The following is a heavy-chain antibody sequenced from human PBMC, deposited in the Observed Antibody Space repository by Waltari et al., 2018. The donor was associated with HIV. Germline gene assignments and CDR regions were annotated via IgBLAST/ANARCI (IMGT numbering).Heavy chain of an antibody. Sequence: EVQLVESGGGLVKPGGSLRLSCAASGFTFSIYSMNWIRQAPGKGRGWVSSISSSCSYIYYKDSVKGRFTISRDNSLYLQMNSLRADDTAVYYCARDLGASNNYYYGMDVWGQGTTVTVSS. CDR2: ISSSCSYI. D-gene: IGHD3-16*01. V-gene: IGHV3-21*01. CDR1: GFTFSIYS. J-gene: IGHJ6*02. CDR3: ARDLGASNNYYYGMDV.